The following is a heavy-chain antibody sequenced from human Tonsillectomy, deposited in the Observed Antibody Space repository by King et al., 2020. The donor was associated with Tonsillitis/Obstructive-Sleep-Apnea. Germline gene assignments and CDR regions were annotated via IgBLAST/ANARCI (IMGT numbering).Heavy chain of an antibody. Sequence: VQLQESGPGLVKPSGTLSLTCGVSGGSISSTNWWIWVRQPPGEGLEWIGEIFHSGSTSYNPSLKSRVTISLDKSKNQFALKLRSVTAADTALYYCARGGFYGSGSPALYFDYWGQGTLVTVSS. J-gene: IGHJ4*02. CDR1: GGSISSTNW. V-gene: IGHV4-4*02. CDR3: ARGGFYGSGSPALYFDY. CDR2: IFHSGST. D-gene: IGHD3-10*01.